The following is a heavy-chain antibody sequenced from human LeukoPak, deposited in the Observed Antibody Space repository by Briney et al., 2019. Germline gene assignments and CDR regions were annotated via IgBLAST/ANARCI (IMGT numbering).Heavy chain of an antibody. CDR2: IYIDGTGT. CDR3: ARAPPSSGYSYHFDI. V-gene: IGHV3-74*01. Sequence: GGSLRLSCAASGFTFSNYWMHWVRQAPGKGLVWVSRIYIDGTGTFYADSVKGRFTISRDNAKNTLYLQMNSLRVEDTAVYYCARAPPSSGYSYHFDIWGQGTMVTVPS. J-gene: IGHJ3*02. D-gene: IGHD5-18*01. CDR1: GFTFSNYW.